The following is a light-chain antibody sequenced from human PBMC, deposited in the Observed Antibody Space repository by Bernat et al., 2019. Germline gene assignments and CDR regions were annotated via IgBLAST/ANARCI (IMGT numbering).Light chain of an antibody. CDR1: SSNIGSNT. CDR3: AAWDESLNGPV. J-gene: IGLJ3*02. Sequence: QSVLTQPPSASGTPGQRVTISCSGGSSNIGSNTVNWYQQFPGTAPKFLIYSNNQRPSGVPDRFSGSKSGTSASLAISGLQSEDEADYYCAAWDESLNGPVFGGGTKLTVL. V-gene: IGLV1-44*01. CDR2: SNN.